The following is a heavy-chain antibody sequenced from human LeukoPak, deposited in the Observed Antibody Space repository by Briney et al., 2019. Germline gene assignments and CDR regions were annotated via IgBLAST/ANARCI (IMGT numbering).Heavy chain of an antibody. V-gene: IGHV3-7*03. CDR3: VTYSTGLYKGLEF. J-gene: IGHJ1*01. Sequence: GGSLRLSCAASGFTFTTYWMSWISQAPGKGLEWVANINQDGTDKYYVDSVKGRFTFSRDNAQNSLYLQMSSLRVEDTAVYYCVTYSTGLYKGLEFWGQGTQVTVSS. CDR1: GFTFTTYW. CDR2: INQDGTDK. D-gene: IGHD2-8*02.